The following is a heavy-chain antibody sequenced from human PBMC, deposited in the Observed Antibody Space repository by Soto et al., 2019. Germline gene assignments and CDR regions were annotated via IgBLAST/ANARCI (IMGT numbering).Heavy chain of an antibody. CDR3: ARDSAGVGSCYDY. Sequence: QVQLVQSGAEVKKPGSSVKVSCKASGGTFSSYTISWVRQAPGQGLEWMGRIIPILGIANYAQKFQGRVTITADKSTSTAYMELSSLRSEDTAVYYCARDSAGVGSCYDYWGQGTLVTVSS. D-gene: IGHD2-15*01. J-gene: IGHJ4*02. CDR1: GGTFSSYT. CDR2: IIPILGIA. V-gene: IGHV1-69*08.